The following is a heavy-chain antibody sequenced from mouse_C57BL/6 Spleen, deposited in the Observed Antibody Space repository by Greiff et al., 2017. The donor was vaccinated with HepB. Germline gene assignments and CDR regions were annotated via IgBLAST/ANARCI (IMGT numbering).Heavy chain of an antibody. Sequence: EVKLVESGGGLVQPGGSLSLSCAASGFTFTDYYMSWVRQPPGKALEWLGFIRNKANGYTTEYSASVKGRFTISRDNSQSILYLQMNALRAEDSATYYCARSPLLLEAMDYWGQGTSVTVSS. CDR1: GFTFTDYY. CDR3: ARSPLLLEAMDY. J-gene: IGHJ4*01. CDR2: IRNKANGYTT. D-gene: IGHD1-1*01. V-gene: IGHV7-3*01.